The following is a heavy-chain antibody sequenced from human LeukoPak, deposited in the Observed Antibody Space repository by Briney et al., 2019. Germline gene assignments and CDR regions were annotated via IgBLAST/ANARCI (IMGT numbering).Heavy chain of an antibody. CDR3: ARQGGYGDYEGFDP. Sequence: SETLSLTCTASGGSISSYYWSWIRQPPGKGLEWIGYIYTSGSTNYNPSLKSRVTISVDTSKNQFSLKLSSVTAADTAVYYCARQGGYGDYEGFDPWGQGTLVTVSS. CDR1: GGSISSYY. V-gene: IGHV4-4*09. CDR2: IYTSGST. D-gene: IGHD4-17*01. J-gene: IGHJ5*02.